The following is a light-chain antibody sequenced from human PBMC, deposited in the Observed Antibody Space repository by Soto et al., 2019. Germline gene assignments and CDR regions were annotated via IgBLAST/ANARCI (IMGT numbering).Light chain of an antibody. V-gene: IGKV3-15*01. Sequence: VRTHSTATLSVSPGGRATLSCRASQSVGNNLAWYRQKSGQAPRLLIYGASTRATGIPARFSGSGSGTEFTLTIDSLQSDDFAVYLCQHYRNWPLPFGGGTKAAIK. CDR3: QHYRNWPLP. CDR1: QSVGNN. J-gene: IGKJ4*01. CDR2: GAS.